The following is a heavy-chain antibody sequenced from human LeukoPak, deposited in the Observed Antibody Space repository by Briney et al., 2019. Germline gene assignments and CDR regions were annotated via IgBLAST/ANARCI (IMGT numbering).Heavy chain of an antibody. CDR1: GYTFTSYD. J-gene: IGHJ3*02. Sequence: AASVKVSCKASGYTFTSYDINWVRQATGQGLEWMGWMNPNSGNTGYAQKFQGRVTMTRNTSISTAYMELSSLRSEDTAVYYCARIAAAIDAFDIWGQGTMVTVSS. CDR3: ARIAAAIDAFDI. D-gene: IGHD6-13*01. CDR2: MNPNSGNT. V-gene: IGHV1-8*01.